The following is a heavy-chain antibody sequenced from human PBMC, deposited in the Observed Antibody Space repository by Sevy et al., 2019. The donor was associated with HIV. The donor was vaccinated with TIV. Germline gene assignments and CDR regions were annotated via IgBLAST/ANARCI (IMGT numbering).Heavy chain of an antibody. CDR3: AKDRSGSWSVDY. CDR2: ISYEGKIE. V-gene: IGHV3-30*18. CDR1: GFTFYNYG. D-gene: IGHD6-13*01. J-gene: IGHJ4*02. Sequence: GGSLRLSCAGSGFTFYNYGIHWVRQAPGKGLEWVKMISYEGKIENYADAVKGRFTISRDNSQNTVYLQMNSLRPDDTAIYYCAKDRSGSWSVDYWGQGTLVTVSS.